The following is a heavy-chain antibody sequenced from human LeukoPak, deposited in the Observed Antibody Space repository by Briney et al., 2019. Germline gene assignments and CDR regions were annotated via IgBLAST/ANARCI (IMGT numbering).Heavy chain of an antibody. V-gene: IGHV3-9*01. Sequence: GRSLRLSCAASGFTFDDYAMHWVRQAPGKGLEWVSGISWNSGSIGYADSVKGRFTISRDNAKNSLYLQMNSLRAEDTAVYYCASTYVVVTAVHDAFHIWGQGTMVTVSS. CDR1: GFTFDDYA. CDR3: ASTYVVVTAVHDAFHI. J-gene: IGHJ3*02. CDR2: ISWNSGSI. D-gene: IGHD2-21*02.